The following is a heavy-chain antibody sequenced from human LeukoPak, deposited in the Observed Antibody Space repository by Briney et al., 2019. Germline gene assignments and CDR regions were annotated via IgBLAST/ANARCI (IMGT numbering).Heavy chain of an antibody. D-gene: IGHD3-22*01. J-gene: IGHJ3*02. Sequence: GESLKISCKGSGYSFSTYWIAWVRQMPGKGRDWMGIIYPGDSGTRYSPPFQGQGTISAYKSLSTAYLQWSRLKASDTAMYYCARNGELGYYDSSGYYEAFDIWGQGTMVTVSS. CDR1: GYSFSTYW. V-gene: IGHV5-51*01. CDR3: ARNGELGYYDSSGYYEAFDI. CDR2: IYPGDSGT.